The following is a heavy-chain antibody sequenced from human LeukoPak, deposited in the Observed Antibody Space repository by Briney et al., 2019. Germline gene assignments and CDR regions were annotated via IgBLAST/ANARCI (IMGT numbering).Heavy chain of an antibody. V-gene: IGHV3-7*03. Sequence: GGSLRLSCAASGFTFSSYAMHWVRQAPGKGLEWVALINPDGSERYYVDSVKGRFTISRDNARNSLYLQMDSLRDDDTAMYFCTRDLAAVPGPRMDVWGQGTTVTVSS. CDR2: INPDGSER. D-gene: IGHD6-19*01. J-gene: IGHJ6*02. CDR3: TRDLAAVPGPRMDV. CDR1: GFTFSSYA.